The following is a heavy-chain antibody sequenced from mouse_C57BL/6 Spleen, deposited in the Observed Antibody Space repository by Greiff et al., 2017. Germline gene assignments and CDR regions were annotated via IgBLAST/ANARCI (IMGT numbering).Heavy chain of an antibody. J-gene: IGHJ4*01. CDR2: ISDGGSYT. Sequence: EVKLVESGGGLVKPGGSLKLSCAASGFTFSSYAMSWVRQTPEKRLEWVATISDGGSYTYYPDNVKGRFTISRDNAKNNLYLQMSHLKSEDTAMYYCARERSYYDYFYYAMDYWGQGTSVTVSS. CDR1: GFTFSSYA. CDR3: ARERSYYDYFYYAMDY. V-gene: IGHV5-4*01. D-gene: IGHD2-4*01.